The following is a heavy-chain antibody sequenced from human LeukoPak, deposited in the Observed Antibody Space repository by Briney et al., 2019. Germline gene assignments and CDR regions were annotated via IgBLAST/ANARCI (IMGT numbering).Heavy chain of an antibody. J-gene: IGHJ6*03. CDR3: ASNSGYDLDYYYMDV. V-gene: IGHV3-53*01. Sequence: GGSLRLSCAASGFTVSSNYMSWVRQAPGKGLEWVSVIYSGGSTYYADSVKGRFTISRDNSKNTLYLQMNSLRVEDTAVYYCASNSGYDLDYYYMDVWGKGTTVTVSS. D-gene: IGHD5-12*01. CDR1: GFTVSSNY. CDR2: IYSGGST.